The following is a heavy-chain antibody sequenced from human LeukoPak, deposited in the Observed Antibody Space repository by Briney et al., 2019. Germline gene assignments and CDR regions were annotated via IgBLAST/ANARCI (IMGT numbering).Heavy chain of an antibody. D-gene: IGHD2-2*01. CDR3: ARAHIVVVPAAMLAWFDP. V-gene: IGHV4-34*01. J-gene: IGHJ5*02. CDR2: INHSGST. CDR1: GGSFSGYN. Sequence: PSETLSLTCAVYGGSFSGYNWSWIRQPPGKGLEWIGEINHSGSTNYNPSLKSRVTISVDTSKNQFSLKLSSVTAADTAVYYCARAHIVVVPAAMLAWFDPWGQGTLVTVSS.